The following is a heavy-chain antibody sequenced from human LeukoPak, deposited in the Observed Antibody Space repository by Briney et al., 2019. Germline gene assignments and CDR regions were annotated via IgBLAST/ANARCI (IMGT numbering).Heavy chain of an antibody. V-gene: IGHV3-21*01. CDR1: GFTFSSDS. Sequence: GSVILSCAASGFTFSSDSMNWVGQARGKGREWVASISSTGSYIYYTDSVKGRFAISIDNPQTSLYLQMNSLRAEDTAVYYCARGGIPITIFGVAPYFDSWGQGTLVTVSS. CDR3: ARGGIPITIFGVAPYFDS. CDR2: ISSTGSYI. J-gene: IGHJ4*02. D-gene: IGHD3-3*01.